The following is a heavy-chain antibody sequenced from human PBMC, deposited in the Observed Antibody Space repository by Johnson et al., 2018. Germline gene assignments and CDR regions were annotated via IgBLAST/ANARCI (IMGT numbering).Heavy chain of an antibody. J-gene: IGHJ6*02. CDR2: INPCGASA. CDR3: ARIPYPRGAAVGLNFYGLDV. D-gene: IGHD6-13*01. Sequence: QVQLVQSGAEVKQPGASVKLSCTTSGNTFINYYIHWVRPAPGRGLEWMVVINPCGASAGYAQNFQGRVTLTRDTSTDTVYMELNSLTSEDTAVYYCARIPYPRGAAVGLNFYGLDVLGQGTTVTVSS. CDR1: GNTFINYY. V-gene: IGHV1-46*01.